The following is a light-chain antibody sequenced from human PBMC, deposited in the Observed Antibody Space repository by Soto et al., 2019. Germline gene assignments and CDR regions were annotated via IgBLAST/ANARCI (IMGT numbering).Light chain of an antibody. CDR2: GAY. J-gene: IGKJ1*01. CDR1: QSVSSSY. Sequence: EIVLTQSPGTLSLSPGERATLSCRASQSVSSSYLAWYQQKPGQAPRLLIYGAYSRDTGIPDRFSGSGSRTDFTLTISRLEPEDFAVYYCQQYGSALSWTFGPGTKVEIK. V-gene: IGKV3-20*01. CDR3: QQYGSALSWT.